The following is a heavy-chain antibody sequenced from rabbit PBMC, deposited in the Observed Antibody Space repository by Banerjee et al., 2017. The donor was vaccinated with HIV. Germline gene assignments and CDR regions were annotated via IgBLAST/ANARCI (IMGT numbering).Heavy chain of an antibody. V-gene: IGHV1S43*01. D-gene: IGHD1-1*01. CDR2: IYTSSGRT. Sequence: QSLEESGGDLVKPEGSLTLTCKASGSDFSSSYWICWVRQAPGKGLEWIACIYTSSGRTYYASWVNGRFTISRSTSLNTVTLQMTSLTAADTATYFCARWAAGSGGYYYFNLWGQGTLVTVS. CDR3: ARWAAGSGGYYYFNL. J-gene: IGHJ4*01. CDR1: GSDFSSSYW.